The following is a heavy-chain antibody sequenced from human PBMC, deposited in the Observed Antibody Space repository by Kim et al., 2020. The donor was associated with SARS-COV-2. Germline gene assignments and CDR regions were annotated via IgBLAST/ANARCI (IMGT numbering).Heavy chain of an antibody. D-gene: IGHD3-3*01. CDR3: AAVGRDFWSGYVP. V-gene: IGHV1-58*01. J-gene: IGHJ5*02. Sequence: YAQKFQERVTITRDMSTSTAYMELSSLRSEDTAVYYCAAVGRDFWSGYVPWGQGTLVTVSS.